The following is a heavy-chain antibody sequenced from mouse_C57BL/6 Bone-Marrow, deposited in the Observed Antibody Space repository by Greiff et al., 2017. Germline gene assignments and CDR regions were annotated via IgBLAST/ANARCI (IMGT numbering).Heavy chain of an antibody. J-gene: IGHJ4*01. CDR2: IDPSDSYT. CDR1: GYTFTSYW. CDR3: ARDYDGYFLDY. V-gene: IGHV1-69*01. Sequence: QVQLQQPGAELVMPGASVKLSCKASGYTFTSYWMHWVKQRPGQGLEWIGEIDPSDSYTNYNQKFKGKSTLTVDKSSSTAYMQLSSLTSEDSAVYYCARDYDGYFLDYWGQGTSVTVSS. D-gene: IGHD2-3*01.